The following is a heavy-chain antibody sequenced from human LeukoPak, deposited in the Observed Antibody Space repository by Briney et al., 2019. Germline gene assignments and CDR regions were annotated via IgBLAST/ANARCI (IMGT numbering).Heavy chain of an antibody. Sequence: GGSLRLSCAASGFTFSNYWMHWVRQAPGKGLVWVSRIHSDGTTTTYADSVKGRFTISRDNAKNTLYLQMNSLRVEDTAVYYCARDPHGYWWFDPWGQGTLVTVSS. D-gene: IGHD5-18*01. CDR1: GFTFSNYW. V-gene: IGHV3-74*01. CDR2: IHSDGTTT. CDR3: ARDPHGYWWFDP. J-gene: IGHJ5*02.